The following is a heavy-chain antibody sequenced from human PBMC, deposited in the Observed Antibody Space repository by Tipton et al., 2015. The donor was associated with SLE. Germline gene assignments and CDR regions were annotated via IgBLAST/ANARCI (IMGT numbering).Heavy chain of an antibody. CDR2: IWYDGSNK. CDR3: AKDLGNWGTSGMDV. V-gene: IGHV3-30*18. CDR1: GFTFSNSC. D-gene: IGHD3-16*01. J-gene: IGHJ6*02. Sequence: SLRLSCTASGFTFSNSCIHWVRQAPGKGLEWVAVIWYDGSNKYYADSVKGRFTVSRDNSKNTLNLQMNSLRAEDTAVYYCAKDLGNWGTSGMDVWVQGPPVPVSS.